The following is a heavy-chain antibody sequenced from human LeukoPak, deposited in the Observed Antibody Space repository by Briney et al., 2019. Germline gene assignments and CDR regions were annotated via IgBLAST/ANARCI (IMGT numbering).Heavy chain of an antibody. J-gene: IGHJ4*02. D-gene: IGHD5-18*01. V-gene: IGHV3-30-3*01. CDR3: AKDVVDTAMGLIDY. CDR2: ISYDGGNK. Sequence: PGGSLRLSCAASGFTFSNYAMHWVRQAPGKGLEWVAVISYDGGNKYYADSVKGRFTISRDNSKNMLYLQMNSLRAEDTAVYYCAKDVVDTAMGLIDYWGQGTLVTVSS. CDR1: GFTFSNYA.